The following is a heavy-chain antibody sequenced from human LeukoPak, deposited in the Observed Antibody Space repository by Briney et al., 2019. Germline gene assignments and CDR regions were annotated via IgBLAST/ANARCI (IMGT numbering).Heavy chain of an antibody. V-gene: IGHV1-58*01. J-gene: IGHJ4*02. Sequence: SVKVSCKASGFTFTSSAVQWVRQARGQRLEWVGWIVVGSGNTNYAQKFQERVTITRDMSTSTAYMELSSLRSEDTAVYYCAAGYSGSYYPSFDYWGQGTLVTVSS. CDR1: GFTFTSSA. D-gene: IGHD3-10*01. CDR2: IVVGSGNT. CDR3: AAGYSGSYYPSFDY.